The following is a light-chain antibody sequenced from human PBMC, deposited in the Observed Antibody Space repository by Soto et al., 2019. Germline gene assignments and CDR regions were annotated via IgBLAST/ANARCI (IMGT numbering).Light chain of an antibody. CDR3: QQYGNSPPFT. Sequence: EIVLTQSPGTLSLSPGERATLSCRASQSVSSSYLAWYQQQPGQAPRLLIYFASSRATGMPDWFSGSGSGRDFSSTISSREPEDFVVYYCQQYGNSPPFTFGQGTKLEIK. J-gene: IGKJ2*01. V-gene: IGKV3-20*01. CDR1: QSVSSSY. CDR2: FAS.